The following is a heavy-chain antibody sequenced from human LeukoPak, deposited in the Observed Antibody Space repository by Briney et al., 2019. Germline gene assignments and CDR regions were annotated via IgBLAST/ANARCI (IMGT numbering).Heavy chain of an antibody. CDR1: GFTFSDYY. CDR2: IYSGGST. V-gene: IGHV3-53*01. Sequence: PGGSLRLSCAASGFTFSDYYMSWVRQAPGKGLEWVSVIYSGGSTYYADSVKGRFTISRDNSKNTLYLQMNGLRAEDTAVYYCARGPLPTTKGGVDYWGQGTLVTVSS. CDR3: ARGPLPTTKGGVDY. J-gene: IGHJ4*02. D-gene: IGHD1-1*01.